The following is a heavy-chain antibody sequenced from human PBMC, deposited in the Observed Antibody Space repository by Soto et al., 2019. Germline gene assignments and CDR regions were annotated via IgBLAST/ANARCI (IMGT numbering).Heavy chain of an antibody. Sequence: QVQLVQSGAEVKKPGASVKVSCKASGYTFTSYGVSWVRQAPGQGLEWMGWISGYNGNTNYAQKLQGRVTMTTDTSTSTGYMELRSLRSDDTAVYYCARAGKYYYGSGSPYYYGMDVWRQGITVTVSS. D-gene: IGHD3-10*01. V-gene: IGHV1-18*04. CDR1: GYTFTSYG. CDR2: ISGYNGNT. CDR3: ARAGKYYYGSGSPYYYGMDV. J-gene: IGHJ6*02.